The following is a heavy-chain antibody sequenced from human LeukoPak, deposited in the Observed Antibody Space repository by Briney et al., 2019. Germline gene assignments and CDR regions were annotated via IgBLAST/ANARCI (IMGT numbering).Heavy chain of an antibody. CDR1: GVSISGYY. J-gene: IGHJ4*02. D-gene: IGHD3-22*01. Sequence: SETLSLTCTVSGVSISGYYWVWVRQPPGKGLDLVGYIYSSGITNYNPSLKSRVTISIDTSKNQFSLKLTSVTAADTAVYYCAREYYDSSGFVNWGQGTLVTVSS. CDR2: IYSSGIT. CDR3: AREYYDSSGFVN. V-gene: IGHV4-59*01.